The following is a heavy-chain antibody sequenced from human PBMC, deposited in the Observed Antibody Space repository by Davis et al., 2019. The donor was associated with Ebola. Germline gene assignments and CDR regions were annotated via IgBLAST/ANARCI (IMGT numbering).Heavy chain of an antibody. J-gene: IGHJ6*02. CDR1: GYTFTGYY. D-gene: IGHD3-22*01. Sequence: ASVKVSCKASGYTFTGYYMHWVRQAPGQGLEWMGWINPNSGCTNYAQKFQGWVTMTRDTSISTAYMELSRLRSDATAVYYCARAGPRFDSSGYYYGMDVWGQGTTVTVSS. CDR2: INPNSGCT. V-gene: IGHV1-2*04. CDR3: ARAGPRFDSSGYYYGMDV.